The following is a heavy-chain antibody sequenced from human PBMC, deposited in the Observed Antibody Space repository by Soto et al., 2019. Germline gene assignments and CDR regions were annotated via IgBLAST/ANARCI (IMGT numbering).Heavy chain of an antibody. Sequence: QVQLVESGGGVVQPGRSLRLSCAASGFTFSSYGMHWVRQAPGKGLEWVAVISYDGSNKYYADSVKGRFTISRDNSKNTLYLQMNSLRAEDTAVYYCAKDRWELLGYYYYGMDVW. CDR2: ISYDGSNK. V-gene: IGHV3-30*18. CDR3: AKDRWELLGYYYYGMDV. D-gene: IGHD1-26*01. CDR1: GFTFSSYG. J-gene: IGHJ6*01.